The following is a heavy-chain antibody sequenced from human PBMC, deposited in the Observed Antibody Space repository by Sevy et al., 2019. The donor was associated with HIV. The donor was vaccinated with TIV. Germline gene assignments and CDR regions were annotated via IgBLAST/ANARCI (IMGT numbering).Heavy chain of an antibody. J-gene: IGHJ4*02. V-gene: IGHV3-43*01. CDR2: MSWDGGST. Sequence: GGSLRLSCAASGFTFDDYTMHWVRQAPGKGLEWVSLMSWDGGSTYYADSVKGRFTISRDNSKNSLYLQMNSLRTEDTALYYCAEDATDCSSTSCYYDYWGQGTLVTVSS. CDR1: GFTFDDYT. D-gene: IGHD2-2*01. CDR3: AEDATDCSSTSCYYDY.